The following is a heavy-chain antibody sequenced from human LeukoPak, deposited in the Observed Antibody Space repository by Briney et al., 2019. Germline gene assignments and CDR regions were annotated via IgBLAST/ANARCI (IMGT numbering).Heavy chain of an antibody. CDR2: INHSGST. V-gene: IGHV4-34*01. J-gene: IGHJ4*02. Sequence: SETLPLTCAVYGGSFSGYYWSWIRQPPGKGLEWIGEINHSGSTNYNPSLTSRVTISVDTSKNQFSLKLSSVTAADTAVYYCARDLSRGLDYWGQGTLVTVSS. D-gene: IGHD2-2*01. CDR3: ARDLSRGLDY. CDR1: GGSFSGYY.